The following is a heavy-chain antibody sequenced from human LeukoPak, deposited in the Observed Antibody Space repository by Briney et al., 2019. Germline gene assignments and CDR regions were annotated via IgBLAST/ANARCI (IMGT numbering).Heavy chain of an antibody. CDR3: AREGATVKFFDY. Sequence: GGSLRLSCAASGFTFSDYYMSWIRQAPGKGLEWVSYISSSGSTIYYADSVKGRFTISRDNSKNTLYLQMNSLRAEDTAVYYCAREGATVKFFDYWGQGTLVTVSS. CDR2: ISSSGSTI. CDR1: GFTFSDYY. V-gene: IGHV3-11*04. J-gene: IGHJ4*02. D-gene: IGHD4-17*01.